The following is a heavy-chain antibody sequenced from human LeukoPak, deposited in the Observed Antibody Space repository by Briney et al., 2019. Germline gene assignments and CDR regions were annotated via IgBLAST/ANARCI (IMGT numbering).Heavy chain of an antibody. Sequence: GGSLRLSCAASGFTFSSYAMHWVRQAPGKGLEYVSAISSNGGSTYYANSVKGRFTISRDNSKNTLYLQMGSLRAEDMAVYYCARAGYCSGGSCYSDDAFDIWGQGTMVTVSS. J-gene: IGHJ3*02. D-gene: IGHD2-15*01. CDR1: GFTFSSYA. V-gene: IGHV3-64*01. CDR2: ISSNGGST. CDR3: ARAGYCSGGSCYSDDAFDI.